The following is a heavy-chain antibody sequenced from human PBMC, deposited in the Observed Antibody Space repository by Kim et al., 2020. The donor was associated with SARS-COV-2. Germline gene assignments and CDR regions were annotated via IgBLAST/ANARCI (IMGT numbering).Heavy chain of an antibody. CDR1: GFMFNSYG. CDR3: ARSLKYYYGSGDYHKKTVDR. D-gene: IGHD3-10*01. CDR2: ISSTSNVI. Sequence: GGSLRLSCAASGFMFNSYGMNWVRQTPGKGLEWVSYISSTSNVIYYADSVKGRFTISRDTAKNSVYLQMNSLRVEDTAVYYCARSLKYYYGSGDYHKKTVDRWGQGTLVTVSS. V-gene: IGHV3-48*01. J-gene: IGHJ5*02.